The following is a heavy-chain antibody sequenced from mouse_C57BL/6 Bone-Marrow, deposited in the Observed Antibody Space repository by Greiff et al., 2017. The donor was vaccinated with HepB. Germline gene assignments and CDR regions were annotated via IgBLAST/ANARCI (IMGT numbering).Heavy chain of an antibody. Sequence: EVKLQESGGGLVKPGGSLKLSCAASGFTFSSYAMSWVRQTPEKRLEWVATISDGGSYTYYPDNVKGRFTISRDNAKNNLYLQMSHLKSEDTAMYYCARASITTVVLDYWGQGTTLTVSS. CDR3: ARASITTVVLDY. CDR1: GFTFSSYA. D-gene: IGHD1-1*01. CDR2: ISDGGSYT. J-gene: IGHJ2*01. V-gene: IGHV5-4*03.